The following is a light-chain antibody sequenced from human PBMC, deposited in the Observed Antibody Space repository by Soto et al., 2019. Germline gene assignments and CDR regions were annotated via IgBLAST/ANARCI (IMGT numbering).Light chain of an antibody. CDR3: SSYTSSSTLEV. J-gene: IGLJ1*01. CDR1: SSDVGGYNH. CDR2: DVS. Sequence: QSVLTQPASVSWSPGQSITISCTGTSSDVGGYNHVSWYQQHPGKAPKLMIYDVSNRPSGVSNRFSGSKSGNTASLTISGLQAEDEADYYCSSYTSSSTLEVSGTGTKVTVL. V-gene: IGLV2-14*01.